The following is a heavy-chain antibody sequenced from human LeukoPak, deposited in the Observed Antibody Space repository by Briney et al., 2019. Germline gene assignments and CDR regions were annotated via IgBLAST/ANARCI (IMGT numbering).Heavy chain of an antibody. CDR2: IGIDSGNT. D-gene: IGHD1-1*01. CDR1: GFPFIEYS. J-gene: IGHJ4*02. Sequence: PGGSLRLSCTASGFPFIEYSMNWVRQAPGKGLEWISYIGIDSGNTKYADSVRGRFTISADKAKNSLYLQMNSLRVEDTAVYYCARDHNYAFDNWGQGILVSVAS. V-gene: IGHV3-48*01. CDR3: ARDHNYAFDN.